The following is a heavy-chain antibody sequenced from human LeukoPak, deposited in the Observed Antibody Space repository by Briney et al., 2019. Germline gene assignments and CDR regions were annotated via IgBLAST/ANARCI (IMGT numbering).Heavy chain of an antibody. Sequence: GGSLRLSCAASGFTFKTYAMNWVRQVPGKGPEWVSSMSGSGSSTDYADSVKGRFTISRDNSKNTLYLQMNSLRAEDTAVYYCANEGITIFGVAHDYWGQGTLVTVSS. J-gene: IGHJ4*02. V-gene: IGHV3-23*01. CDR3: ANEGITIFGVAHDY. CDR2: MSGSGSST. D-gene: IGHD3-3*01. CDR1: GFTFKTYA.